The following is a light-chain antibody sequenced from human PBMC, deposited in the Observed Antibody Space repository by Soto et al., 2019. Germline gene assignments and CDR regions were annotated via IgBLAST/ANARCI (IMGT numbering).Light chain of an antibody. CDR3: QQYGDSPQT. J-gene: IGKJ1*01. V-gene: IGKV3-20*01. Sequence: EIVLTQSPATLSLSPGERATLSCRASQSGTSNYLAWYQQKPGQAPRLLIYGASSRATAIPDRFSGSGSGTDFSLTISRLEPEDLAVYHCQQYGDSPQTFGQGTKVEIK. CDR1: QSGTSNY. CDR2: GAS.